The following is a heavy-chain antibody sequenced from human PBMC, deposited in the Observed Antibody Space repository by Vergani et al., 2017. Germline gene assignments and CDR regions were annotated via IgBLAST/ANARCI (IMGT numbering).Heavy chain of an antibody. V-gene: IGHV3-9*02. CDR3: AKXLGTSSGGGWFDP. Sequence: EVQLEESGGGLVLSGRSLRLSCVASGFTPAGYDMHWVRQAPGKGLEWVSGISWNSNSIGYACSVKGRFTISRDNAKNSLYLQMNSLRAEDTALYYCAKXLGTSSGGGWFDPWGQGTLVTVSS. J-gene: IGHJ5*02. D-gene: IGHD6-6*01. CDR1: GFTPAGYD. CDR2: ISWNSNSI.